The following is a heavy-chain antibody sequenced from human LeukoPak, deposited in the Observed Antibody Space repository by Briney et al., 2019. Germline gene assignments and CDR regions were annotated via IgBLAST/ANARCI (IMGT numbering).Heavy chain of an antibody. CDR1: GFTFSSYS. CDR2: ISSSSSYI. D-gene: IGHD3-9*01. Sequence: KTGGSLRLSCAAFGFTFSSYSMNWVRQAPGKGREWVSSISSSSSYIYYADSAKGRFTISRANAKNSLYLQMNSLKAEDTAVYYCASTSYRGDILTGYNPSDYWGQGTLVTVSS. J-gene: IGHJ4*02. V-gene: IGHV3-21*01. CDR3: ASTSYRGDILTGYNPSDY.